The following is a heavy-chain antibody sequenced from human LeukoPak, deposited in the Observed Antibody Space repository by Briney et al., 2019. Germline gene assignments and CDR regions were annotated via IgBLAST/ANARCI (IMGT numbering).Heavy chain of an antibody. CDR3: ARFSQYYDSPTHYLDY. D-gene: IGHD3-16*01. CDR2: IYYTGST. J-gene: IGHJ4*02. V-gene: IGHV4-59*08. CDR1: GGSINNYY. Sequence: SGTLSLTCTVSGGSINNYYWSWVRQPPGAGLEWLAYIYYTGSTNYNPSLKTRLTISVDTSKNQFSLRLNSVTAADTAVYYCARFSQYYDSPTHYLDYWGQGILVTVSS.